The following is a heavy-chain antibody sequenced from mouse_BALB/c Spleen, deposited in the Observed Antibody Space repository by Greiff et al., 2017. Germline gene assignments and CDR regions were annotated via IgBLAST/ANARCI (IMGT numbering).Heavy chain of an antibody. CDR3: AKEGYFDY. V-gene: IGHV5-6-5*01. CDR1: GFTFSSYA. J-gene: IGHJ2*01. Sequence: EVKLMESGGGLVKPGGSLKLSCAASGFTFSSYAMSWVRQTPEKGLEWVASISSGGSTYYPDSVKGRFTISRDNARNILYLQMSSLRSEDTAMYYCAKEGYFDYWGQGTTLTVSS. CDR2: ISSGGST.